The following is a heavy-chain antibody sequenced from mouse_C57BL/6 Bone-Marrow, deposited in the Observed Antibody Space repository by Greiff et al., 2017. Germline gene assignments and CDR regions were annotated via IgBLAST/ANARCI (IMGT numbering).Heavy chain of an antibody. Sequence: EVQLVESGGDLVKPGGSLKLSCAASGFTFSSYGMSWVRQTPDKRLEWVATISSGGSYTYYPDSVKGRFTISRDNAKNTLYRQMSSLKSEDTAMYYCARSGMVKGYFDYWGQGTTLTVSS. CDR2: ISSGGSYT. CDR3: ARSGMVKGYFDY. J-gene: IGHJ2*01. CDR1: GFTFSSYG. D-gene: IGHD2-2*01. V-gene: IGHV5-6*01.